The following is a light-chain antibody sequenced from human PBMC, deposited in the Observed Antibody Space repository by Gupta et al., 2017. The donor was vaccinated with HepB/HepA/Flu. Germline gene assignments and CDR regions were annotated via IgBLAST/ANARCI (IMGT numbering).Light chain of an antibody. CDR3: QQYDSYPKT. V-gene: IGKV1-8*01. Sequence: AIRMTQSPSSFSASTGDRVTITCRASEIIPNYLAWYQQKPGNAPKLLIFGGSTLQSGVPSRFSGSGSGTDFTLTISRLQSEDFATYYCQQYDSYPKTFGQGTKVEIK. J-gene: IGKJ2*01. CDR1: EIIPNY. CDR2: GGS.